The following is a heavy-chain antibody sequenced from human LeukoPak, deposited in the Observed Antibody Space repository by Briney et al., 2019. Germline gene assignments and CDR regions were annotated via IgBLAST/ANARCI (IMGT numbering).Heavy chain of an antibody. V-gene: IGHV4-28*01. CDR1: GYSMGNSNR. CDR2: IYHSGST. J-gene: IGHJ4*02. CDR3: ARYRVPDN. D-gene: IGHD5/OR15-5a*01. Sequence: PSDTLSLTCAVSGYSMGNSNRWGWIRQPPGKGLEWIGYIYHSGSTYYNPSLKSRVTMSVDTSKNQFSLKLSSVTAVDTAVYYSARYRVPDNWGQGTLVTVSS.